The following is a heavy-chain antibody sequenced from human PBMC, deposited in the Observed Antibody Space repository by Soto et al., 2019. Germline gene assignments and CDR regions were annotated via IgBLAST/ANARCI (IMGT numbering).Heavy chain of an antibody. CDR1: GYSFTNYW. CDR2: IYPGDSDT. D-gene: IGHD5-12*01. V-gene: IGHV5-51*01. CDR3: ARHRSVANFDY. Sequence: PGESLKISCQGSGYSFTNYWIGWVRQMPGKGLEWMGIIYPGDSDTRYSPSFQGQVTLSADKSISTAYLQWSSLRASDTAMYFCARHRSVANFDYWGQGTLVTVPQ. J-gene: IGHJ4*02.